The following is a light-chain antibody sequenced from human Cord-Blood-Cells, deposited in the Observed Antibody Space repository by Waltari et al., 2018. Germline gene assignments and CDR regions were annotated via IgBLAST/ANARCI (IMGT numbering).Light chain of an antibody. Sequence: QSALTHPPSASGSPGPSVTLSCPGPSRDVGGYNYVSWYQQPPCKAPKLMIYEVSKRPSGVPDRFSGSKSGNTASLTVSGLQAEDEADYYCSSYAGSNNVVFGGGTKLTVL. CDR3: SSYAGSNNVV. CDR2: EVS. CDR1: SRDVGGYNY. V-gene: IGLV2-8*01. J-gene: IGLJ2*01.